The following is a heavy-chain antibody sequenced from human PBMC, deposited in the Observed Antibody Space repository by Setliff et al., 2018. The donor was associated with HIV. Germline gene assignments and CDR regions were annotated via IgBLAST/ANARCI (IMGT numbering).Heavy chain of an antibody. CDR1: GGSVSSYY. D-gene: IGHD6-19*01. J-gene: IGHJ4*02. Sequence: SETLSLTCSVSGGSVSSYYWAWIRQSPGKGLEWIGSIYFTGSSDNNPSLKSRVTLSVDTSKHQFSLKLSSVTAADTAVYYCASPASGGSSGQYHYWGQGTLVTVSS. V-gene: IGHV4-59*08. CDR3: ASPASGGSSGQYHY. CDR2: IYFTGSS.